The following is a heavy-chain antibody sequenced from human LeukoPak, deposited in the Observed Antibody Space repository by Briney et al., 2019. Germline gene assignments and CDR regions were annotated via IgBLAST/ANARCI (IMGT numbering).Heavy chain of an antibody. CDR2: ISGSGGST. Sequence: GRSLRLSCAASGFTFSSYAMSWVRQAPGKGLEWVSAISGSGGSTYYADSVKGRFTISRDNSKNTLYLQMNSLRAEDTAVYYCAKGSITIFGVVITPFDYWGQGTLVTVSS. V-gene: IGHV3-23*01. D-gene: IGHD3-3*01. J-gene: IGHJ4*02. CDR1: GFTFSSYA. CDR3: AKGSITIFGVVITPFDY.